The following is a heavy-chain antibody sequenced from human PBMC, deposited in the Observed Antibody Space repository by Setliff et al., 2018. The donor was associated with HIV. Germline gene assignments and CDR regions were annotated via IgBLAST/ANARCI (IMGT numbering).Heavy chain of an antibody. CDR2: IYYSGST. J-gene: IGHJ6*04. CDR3: ARDSVVKPGGMDV. Sequence: SETLSLTCTVSGGSISSGDYYWSWIRQPPGKGLEWIGYIYYSGSTYYNPSLKSRVTISVDTSKNQFSLKLSSVTAADTAVYYCARDSVVKPGGMDVWGTGTTVTVSS. V-gene: IGHV4-30-4*08. CDR1: GGSISSGDYY. D-gene: IGHD2-15*01.